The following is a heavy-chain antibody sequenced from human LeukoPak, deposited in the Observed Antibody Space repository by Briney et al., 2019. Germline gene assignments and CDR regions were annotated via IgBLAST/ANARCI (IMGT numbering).Heavy chain of an antibody. CDR2: ISAYNGNT. D-gene: IGHD3-22*01. V-gene: IGHV1-18*01. CDR3: ARDRQLGSSGYYAAY. Sequence: GASVQVSCKASVYTFSSYGISWVRQAPGQGLEWMGRISAYNGNTNYAQKVQGRVTLTTETSTSTAYMELRSLRSDDTAVYYCARDRQLGSSGYYAAYWGQGTLVTVSS. CDR1: VYTFSSYG. J-gene: IGHJ4*02.